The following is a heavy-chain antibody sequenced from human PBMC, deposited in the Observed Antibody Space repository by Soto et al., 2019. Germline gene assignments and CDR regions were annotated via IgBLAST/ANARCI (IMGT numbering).Heavy chain of an antibody. D-gene: IGHD3-3*01. CDR2: ISSSGSTI. CDR3: ARAGYRSVDY. Sequence: EVQLVESGGGLVQPGGSLRLSCAASGFTFSSYSMNWVRQAPGKGLEWVSYISSSGSTIYYAVSVRGRFTISRDNAKNSLYLQMNSLREEDTAVYYCARAGYRSVDYWGQGTLVTVSS. J-gene: IGHJ4*02. CDR1: GFTFSSYS. V-gene: IGHV3-48*02.